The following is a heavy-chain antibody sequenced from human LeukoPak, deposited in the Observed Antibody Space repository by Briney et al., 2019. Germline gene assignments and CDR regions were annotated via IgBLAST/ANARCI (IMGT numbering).Heavy chain of an antibody. CDR3: ATTKGDFWNYFDY. V-gene: IGHV3-11*04. Sequence: PGGSLRLSCAASGFTFSDYYMSWIRQAPGKGLEWVSYISSSGSTIYYADSVKGRFTISRDNAKNSLYLQMNSLRAEDTAVYYCATTKGDFWNYFDYWGQGTLVTVSS. J-gene: IGHJ4*02. CDR2: ISSSGSTI. CDR1: GFTFSDYY. D-gene: IGHD3-3*01.